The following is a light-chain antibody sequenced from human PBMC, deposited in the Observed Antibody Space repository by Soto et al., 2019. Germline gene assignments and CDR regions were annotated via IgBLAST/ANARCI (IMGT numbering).Light chain of an antibody. CDR2: DAL. J-gene: IGKJ5*01. CDR1: QSVSSY. V-gene: IGKV3-11*01. CDR3: QQRRSWPIT. Sequence: EIVLTQSPATLSLSPGERVTLSCRASQSVSSYLAWYQQRPGRAPRLLIYDALNRATGIPARFSGSGSGTDFTLTISGLEPEDFAVYYCQQRRSWPITFGQGTRLEIK.